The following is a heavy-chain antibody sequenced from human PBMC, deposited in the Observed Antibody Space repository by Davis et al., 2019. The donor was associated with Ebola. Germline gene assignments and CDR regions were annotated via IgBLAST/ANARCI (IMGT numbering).Heavy chain of an antibody. CDR3: ARDKASRVNYSNYGMDV. D-gene: IGHD5-24*01. CDR1: GFSVSGNH. Sequence: GGSLRLSCAASGFSVSGNHMNWVRQAPGKGLEWVSVVYSATTTYYADYAASVKGRFTISRDNAKNTLYLQMNSLRAEDTAVYYCARDKASRVNYSNYGMDVWGKGTTVTVSA. CDR2: VYSATTT. J-gene: IGHJ6*04. V-gene: IGHV3-53*01.